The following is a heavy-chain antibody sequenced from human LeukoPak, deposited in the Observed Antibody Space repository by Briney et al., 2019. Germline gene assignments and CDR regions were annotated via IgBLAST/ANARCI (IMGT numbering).Heavy chain of an antibody. CDR3: ARGPTTVTRAFDY. J-gene: IGHJ4*02. CDR1: GGSISSSSDY. D-gene: IGHD4-17*01. V-gene: IGHV4-39*07. Sequence: SETLSLTCTVSGGSISSSSDYWGWIRQPPGKGLEWIGSIYYSGSTNYNPSLKSRVTMSVDTSKNQFSLNLNSVTAADTAVYYCARGPTTVTRAFDYWGQGTLVTVSS. CDR2: IYYSGST.